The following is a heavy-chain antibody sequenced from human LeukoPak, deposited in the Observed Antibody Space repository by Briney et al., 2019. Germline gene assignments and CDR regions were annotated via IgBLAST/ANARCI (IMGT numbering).Heavy chain of an antibody. CDR2: ISDSGGST. J-gene: IGHJ4*02. D-gene: IGHD6-19*01. V-gene: IGHV3-23*01. CDR1: GFTFSSYA. Sequence: QPGGSLRLSCAASGFTFSSYAMSWVRQAPGKGLEWVSGISDSGGSTYYADSVKGRFTISRDNSKNTLYLQMNSLRAEDTAVYYCARDSLYSSGWFDYWGQGTLVTVSS. CDR3: ARDSLYSSGWFDY.